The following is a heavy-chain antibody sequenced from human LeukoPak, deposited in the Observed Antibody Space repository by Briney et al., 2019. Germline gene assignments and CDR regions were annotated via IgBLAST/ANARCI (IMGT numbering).Heavy chain of an antibody. V-gene: IGHV4-39*06. D-gene: IGHD3-22*01. Sequence: SETLSLTCTVSGGSISTSTYYSGWIRQPPGKGLEWIGSIYYSGSTYYNPSLKSRVTISVDTSKNQFTLKLSSVTAADTAVSYCARDRQLEYYHDSSGYPRGDAFDIWGQGTMVTVSS. J-gene: IGHJ3*02. CDR3: ARDRQLEYYHDSSGYPRGDAFDI. CDR1: GGSISTSTYY. CDR2: IYYSGST.